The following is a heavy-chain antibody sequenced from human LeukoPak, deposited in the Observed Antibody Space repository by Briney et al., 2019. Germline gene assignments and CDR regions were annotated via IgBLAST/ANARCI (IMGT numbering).Heavy chain of an antibody. D-gene: IGHD2-15*01. Sequence: SETLSLTCAVYGGSFSGYYWSWIRQPPGKGLEWIGEINHSGSTNYNPSLKSRVTISVDTSKNQFSLKRSSVTAADTAVYYCARGRRGGGWYWNAFDIWGQGTMVTVSS. CDR2: INHSGST. V-gene: IGHV4-34*01. CDR3: ARGRRGGGWYWNAFDI. J-gene: IGHJ3*02. CDR1: GGSFSGYY.